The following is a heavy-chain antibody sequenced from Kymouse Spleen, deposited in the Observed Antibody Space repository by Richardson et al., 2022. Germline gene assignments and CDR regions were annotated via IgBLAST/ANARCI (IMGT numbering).Heavy chain of an antibody. CDR2: IYYSGST. CDR1: GGSISSYY. V-gene: IGHV4-59*01. CDR3: ARILWFGEFDY. D-gene: IGHD3-10*01. J-gene: IGHJ4*02. Sequence: QVQLQESGPGLVKPSETLSLTCTVSGGSISSYYWSWIRQPPGKGLEWIGYIYYSGSTNYNPSLKSRVTISVDTSKNQFSLKLSSVTAADTAVYYCARILWFGEFDYWGQGTLVTVSS.